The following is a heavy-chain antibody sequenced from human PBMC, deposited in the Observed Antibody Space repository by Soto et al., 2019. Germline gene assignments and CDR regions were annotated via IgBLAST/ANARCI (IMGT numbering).Heavy chain of an antibody. CDR3: AWGRQPPGKGLEWIGAIYNTGRTSYNPSLESRVIGSVDMSKNQFSLKMTYVTAADTAIYQCVRYDT. J-gene: IGHJ5*01. CDR2: AYYGGTA. Sequence: PETLSPTCPVFGGSFSGYSWGWIGRPPGKGLARIGIAYYGGTAHYNPSLKSGVPISLDRSSTHFALELRSVTAAATERCYWAWGRQPPGKGLEWIGAIYNTGRTSYNPSLESRVIGSVDMSKNQFSLKMTYVTAADTAIYQCVRYDTWGHGIMVTVSS. CDR1: GGSFSGYS. V-gene: IGHV4-34*01. D-gene: IGHD3-3*01.